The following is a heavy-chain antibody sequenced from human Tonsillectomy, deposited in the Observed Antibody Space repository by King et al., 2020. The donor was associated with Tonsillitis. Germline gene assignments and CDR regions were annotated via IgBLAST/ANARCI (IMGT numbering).Heavy chain of an antibody. V-gene: IGHV1-18*01. CDR2: ISPYNGNT. J-gene: IGHJ6*03. CDR3: ARDPRHCRSSSCYGKLYFYYYLDV. Sequence: QLVQSGTEVKKPGASVKVSCKASGYTFTRYAISWVRQAPGQGLEWMGWISPYNGNTNYAQTLQDRITMTIDTSTSKAYMELRSLRSDDTAVYYCARDPRHCRSSSCYGKLYFYYYLDVWGKGTTVTVSS. D-gene: IGHD2-2*01. CDR1: GYTFTRYA.